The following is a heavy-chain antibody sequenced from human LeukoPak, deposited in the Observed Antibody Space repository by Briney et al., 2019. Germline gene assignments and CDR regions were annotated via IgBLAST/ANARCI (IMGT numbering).Heavy chain of an antibody. J-gene: IGHJ4*02. CDR2: MNPNSGNT. Sequence: ASVQVSCKASGYTFTSYDINWVRQATGQGLEWMGWMNPNSGNTGYAQKFQGRVTMTRNTSISTAYMELSSLRSEDTAVYYCARGRLVRGVISDYWGQGTLVTVSS. V-gene: IGHV1-8*01. CDR3: ARGRLVRGVISDY. CDR1: GYTFTSYD. D-gene: IGHD3-10*01.